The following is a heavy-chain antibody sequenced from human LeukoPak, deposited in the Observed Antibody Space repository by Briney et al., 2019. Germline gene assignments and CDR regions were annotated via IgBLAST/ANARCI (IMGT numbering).Heavy chain of an antibody. J-gene: IGHJ3*02. D-gene: IGHD4-23*01. CDR2: IYPGDSDT. CDR3: ARDRASGGNSLDAFDI. CDR1: GYSFTSYW. V-gene: IGHV5-51*01. Sequence: GESLKISCKGSGYSFTSYWIAWVRQMPGKGLEWMGIIYPGDSDTRYSPSFQGQVTVSVDKSISTAYLQWSSLRASDTGMYYCARDRASGGNSLDAFDIWGQGTMVTVSS.